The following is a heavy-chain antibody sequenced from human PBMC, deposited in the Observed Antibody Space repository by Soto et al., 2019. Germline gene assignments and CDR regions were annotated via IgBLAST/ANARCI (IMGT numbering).Heavy chain of an antibody. CDR1: GYTFTSYG. CDR2: ISAYNGNT. V-gene: IGHV1-18*01. Sequence: ASVKVSCTDSGYTFTSYGSSWVRQAPGQGLEWMGWISAYNGNTNYAQKLQGRVTMTTDTSTSTAYMELRSLRSDDTAVYYCARDYYGPNWFDPWGQGTLVTVSS. CDR3: ARDYYGPNWFDP. D-gene: IGHD3-10*01. J-gene: IGHJ5*02.